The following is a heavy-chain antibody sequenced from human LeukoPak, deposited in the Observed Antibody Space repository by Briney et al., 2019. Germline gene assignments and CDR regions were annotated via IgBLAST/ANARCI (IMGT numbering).Heavy chain of an antibody. V-gene: IGHV1-18*01. D-gene: IGHD6-13*01. CDR1: GYTFTSYG. CDR3: ARTPSLSSAAAGRNFDY. J-gene: IGHJ4*02. CDR2: ISAYNGNT. Sequence: GASVKVSCKASGYTFTSYGISWVRQAPGQGLEWMGWISAYNGNTNYAQKLQGRVTMTTDTSTSTAYMELRSLRSDDTAVYYCARTPSLSSAAAGRNFDYWGQGTLVTVSS.